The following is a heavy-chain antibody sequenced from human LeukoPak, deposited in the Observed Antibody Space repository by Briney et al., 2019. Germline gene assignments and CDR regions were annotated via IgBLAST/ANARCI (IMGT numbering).Heavy chain of an antibody. D-gene: IGHD2-2*01. CDR1: GYTFTGYY. CDR3: ARGGLGVVPAARIDY. J-gene: IGHJ4*02. V-gene: IGHV1-2*02. CDR2: INPNSGGT. Sequence: GASVKVSCKASGYTFTGYYMHWVRQAPGQGLEWMGWINPNSGGTNYAQKFQGRVTMTRDTSISTAYMELSRLRSDDTAVYYCARGGLGVVPAARIDYWGQGTLVTVSS.